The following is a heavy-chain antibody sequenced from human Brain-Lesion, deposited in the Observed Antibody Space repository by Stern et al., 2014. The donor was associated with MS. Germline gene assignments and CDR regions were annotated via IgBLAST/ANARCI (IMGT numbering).Heavy chain of an antibody. V-gene: IGHV1-24*01. CDR3: ATLSPGAGGNYYRHFDY. Sequence: VQLVESGAEVKKPGASVKVSCKVSGYTLTELSMHWVRQAPRKGLEWMGGFDHEDGETIYAQKFQGRGTMTEAKSQDTAYMESSSLRSEDTAVYYCATLSPGAGGNYYRHFDYWGQGTLVTVSS. J-gene: IGHJ4*02. D-gene: IGHD1-26*01. CDR2: FDHEDGET. CDR1: GYTLTELS.